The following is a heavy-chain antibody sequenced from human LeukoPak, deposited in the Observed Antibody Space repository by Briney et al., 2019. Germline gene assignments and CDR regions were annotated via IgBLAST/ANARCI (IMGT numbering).Heavy chain of an antibody. V-gene: IGHV4-59*08. CDR3: ARRMEGDYGNWFDS. J-gene: IGHJ5*01. CDR2: IFYSEST. CDR1: GGAISSYY. D-gene: IGHD4-17*01. Sequence: SEILSLTCTVSGGAISSYYWNWIRQPPGKGLEWIGSIFYSESTNYNPSLKSRVTMSVDTSKNEFSLKLSSVTAADTAVYYCARRMEGDYGNWFDSWGQGTLVTVSS.